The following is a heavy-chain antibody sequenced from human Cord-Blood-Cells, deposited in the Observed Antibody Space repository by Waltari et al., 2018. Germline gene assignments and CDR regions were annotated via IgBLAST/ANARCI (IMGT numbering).Heavy chain of an antibody. CDR2: ISYDGSNK. CDR3: ARTQRVSGDDAFDI. V-gene: IGHV3-30-3*01. D-gene: IGHD7-27*01. CDR1: GFTFSSYA. J-gene: IGHJ3*02. Sequence: QVQLVESGGGVVQPGRSLRLSCAASGFTFSSYAMHWVRQAPGKGLECVAVISYDGSNKYYADSVKGRFTISRDNSKNTLYLQMNSLRAEDTAVYYCARTQRVSGDDAFDIWGQGTMVTVSS.